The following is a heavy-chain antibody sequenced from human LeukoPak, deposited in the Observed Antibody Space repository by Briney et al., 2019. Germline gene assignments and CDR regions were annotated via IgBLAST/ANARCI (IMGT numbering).Heavy chain of an antibody. Sequence: PGGSLRLSCAASGFTFGSYAMSWVRQAPGKGLEWVSAISGSAGSTYYADSVKGRFTISRDNSKNTLYLQMNSLRAEDTAVYYCAKDRAAYCGGDCYADFDYWGQGALVTASS. V-gene: IGHV3-23*01. J-gene: IGHJ4*02. D-gene: IGHD2-21*02. CDR1: GFTFGSYA. CDR2: ISGSAGST. CDR3: AKDRAAYCGGDCYADFDY.